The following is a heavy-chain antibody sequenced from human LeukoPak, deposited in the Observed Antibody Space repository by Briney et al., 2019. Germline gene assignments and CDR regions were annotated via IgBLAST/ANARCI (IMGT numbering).Heavy chain of an antibody. J-gene: IGHJ4*02. D-gene: IGHD3-10*01. CDR3: ARDPYNTILYRLAH. Sequence: PGGSLRLSCAASRFTFTRHAMSWVRQAPGKGLEWVSTTGLESVHTLCADSVEGRFTVSRDNSKSTLYLQLNSLRAEDTATYYCARDPYNTILYRLAHWGQGTLVTVSS. CDR1: RFTFTRHA. CDR2: TGLESVHT. V-gene: IGHV3-23*01.